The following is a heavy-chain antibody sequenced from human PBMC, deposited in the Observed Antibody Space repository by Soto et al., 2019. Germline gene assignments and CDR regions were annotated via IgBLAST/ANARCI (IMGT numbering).Heavy chain of an antibody. CDR2: IYYSGST. V-gene: IGHV4-39*01. J-gene: IGHJ4*02. D-gene: IGHD6-19*01. CDR3: AGHSSGWLCDY. Sequence: QLQLQESGPGLVKPSETLSLTCTVSGGSISSSSYYWGWIRQPPGKGLEWIGSIYYSGSTYYNPSLKSRVTISVDTSKNQFSLKLSSVTAADTAVYYCAGHSSGWLCDYWGQGTLVTVSS. CDR1: GGSISSSSYY.